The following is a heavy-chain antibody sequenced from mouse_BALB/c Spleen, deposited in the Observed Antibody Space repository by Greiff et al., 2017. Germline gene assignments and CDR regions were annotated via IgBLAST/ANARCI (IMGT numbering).Heavy chain of an antibody. CDR1: GYTFTSYY. D-gene: IGHD1-1*01. Sequence: QVQLQQSGAELVRPGTSVKMSCKASGYTFTSYYIHWVKQRPGQGLEWIGWIYPGNVNTKYNEKFKGKATLTADKSSSTAYMQLSSLTSEDSAVYFCARWGDYGSSFAYWGQGTLVTVSA. V-gene: IGHV1S56*01. CDR3: ARWGDYGSSFAY. J-gene: IGHJ3*01. CDR2: IYPGNVNT.